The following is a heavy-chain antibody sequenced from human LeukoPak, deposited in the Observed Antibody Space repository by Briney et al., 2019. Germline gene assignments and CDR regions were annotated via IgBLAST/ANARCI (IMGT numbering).Heavy chain of an antibody. CDR2: IIPIFGTA. CDR3: ARPRDYYYYYMDV. V-gene: IGHV1-69*13. Sequence: SVKVSCKASGGTFSSYAISWVRQAPGQGLEWMGGIIPIFGTANYAQKFQGRVTITADESTSTAYMELSSLRSEDTAVCYCARPRDYYYYYMDVWGKGTTVTVSS. CDR1: GGTFSSYA. J-gene: IGHJ6*03.